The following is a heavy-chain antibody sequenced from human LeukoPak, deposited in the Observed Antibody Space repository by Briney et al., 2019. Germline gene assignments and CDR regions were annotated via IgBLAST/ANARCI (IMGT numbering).Heavy chain of an antibody. CDR3: TRSPTLYYYYMDV. CDR2: IYYSGST. V-gene: IGHV4-59*01. J-gene: IGHJ6*03. CDR1: GGSISTYY. Sequence: SETLSLTCTVSGGSISTYYWSWIRQPPGKGLEWLGYIYYSGSTNYNPSLKSRVTISVDTSKNQFSLKLNSVTAADTAVYYCTRSPTLYYYYMDVWGKGTTVTVSS.